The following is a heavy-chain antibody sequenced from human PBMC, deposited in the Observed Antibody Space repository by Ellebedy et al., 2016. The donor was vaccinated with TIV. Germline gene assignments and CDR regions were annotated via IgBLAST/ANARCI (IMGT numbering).Heavy chain of an antibody. D-gene: IGHD3-3*01. CDR2: IYYSGST. V-gene: IGHV4-31*03. Sequence: LRLSCTVSGGSISSGGYYWSWIRQHPGKGLEWIGYIYYSGSTYYNPSLKSRVTISVDTSKNQFSLKLSSVTAADTAVYYCARYGRFQEYYDFWSGYPTPTWFDPWGQGTLVTVSS. CDR3: ARYGRFQEYYDFWSGYPTPTWFDP. J-gene: IGHJ5*02. CDR1: GGSISSGGYY.